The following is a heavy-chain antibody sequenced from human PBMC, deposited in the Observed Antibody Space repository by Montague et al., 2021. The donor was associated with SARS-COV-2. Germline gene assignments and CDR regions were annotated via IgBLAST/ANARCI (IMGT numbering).Heavy chain of an antibody. CDR1: GFTFSSYA. CDR3: ANQLVGLYGMDV. V-gene: IGHV3-30*04. J-gene: IGHJ6*02. Sequence: SLRLSCAASGFTFSSYAMHWVRQAPGKGLEWVAVISYDGSNKYYADSVKGRFTISRDNSKNTLYLQMNSLRAEGTAVYYCANQLVGLYGMDVWGQGTTVTVSS. CDR2: ISYDGSNK. D-gene: IGHD2-21*01.